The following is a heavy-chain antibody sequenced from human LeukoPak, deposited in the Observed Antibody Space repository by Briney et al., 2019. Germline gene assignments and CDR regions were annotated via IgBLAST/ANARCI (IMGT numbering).Heavy chain of an antibody. CDR1: GYSISSGYY. CDR2: IYHSGST. J-gene: IGHJ5*02. Sequence: PSETLSLTCAVSGYSISSGYYWGWIRQPPGKGLEWIGSIYHSGSTYYNPSLKSRVTISVDTSKNQFSLKLSSVTAADTAVYYCARAPSCSGGSCYPPLNWFDPWGQGTLVTVSS. CDR3: ARAPSCSGGSCYPPLNWFDP. D-gene: IGHD2-15*01. V-gene: IGHV4-38-2*01.